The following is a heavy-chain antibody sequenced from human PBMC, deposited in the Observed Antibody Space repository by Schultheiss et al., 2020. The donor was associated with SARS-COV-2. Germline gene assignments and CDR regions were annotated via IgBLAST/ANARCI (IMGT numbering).Heavy chain of an antibody. CDR3: ATFLRSSPLYYYYGMDV. V-gene: IGHV1-2*02. J-gene: IGHJ6*02. Sequence: GESLKISCKASGYTFTGYYMHWVRQAPGQGLEWMGGIIPIFGTANYAQKFQGRVTMTRDTSISTAYMELSSLRSEDTAVYYCATFLRSSPLYYYYGMDVWGQGTTVTVSS. D-gene: IGHD6-6*01. CDR1: GYTFTGYY. CDR2: IIPIFGTA.